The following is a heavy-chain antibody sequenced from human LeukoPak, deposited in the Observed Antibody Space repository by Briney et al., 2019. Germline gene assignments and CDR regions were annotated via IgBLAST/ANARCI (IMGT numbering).Heavy chain of an antibody. D-gene: IGHD6-13*01. Sequence: GGSLKLSCSASGFIFSPYAMHWVRQAPGKGLEYVSSISSEGKTTYYADSVKGRFTISRDNSKNTLYLQMSSLRPEDTAVYYCVKDRWVDHWGQGTLVTVSS. V-gene: IGHV3-64D*06. CDR1: GFIFSPYA. J-gene: IGHJ4*02. CDR3: VKDRWVDH. CDR2: ISSEGKTT.